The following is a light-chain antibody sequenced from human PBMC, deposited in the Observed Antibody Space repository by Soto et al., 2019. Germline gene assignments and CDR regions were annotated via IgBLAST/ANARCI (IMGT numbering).Light chain of an antibody. CDR1: QSVSSN. V-gene: IGKV3-15*01. J-gene: IGKJ1*01. CDR3: QQYNDWPPRRT. CDR2: GAS. Sequence: EIVMTQSPATLSVSPGERATLSCRASQSVSSNLAWYQQKPGQAPRLLIYGASTRATGIPARFSGSGSGTEFTLTFSSLQSEDFAVYYCQQYNDWPPRRTFGQGTKVEIK.